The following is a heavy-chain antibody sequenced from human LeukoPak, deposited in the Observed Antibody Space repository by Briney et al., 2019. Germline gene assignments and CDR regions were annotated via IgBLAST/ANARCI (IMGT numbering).Heavy chain of an antibody. D-gene: IGHD2-2*01. J-gene: IGHJ4*02. Sequence: PGGSLRLSCAASGFTVSSNYMSWVRQAPGKGLEWVSAISGSGGSTYYADSVKGRFTISRDNSKNTLYLQMNSLRAEDTAVYYCAKVPDRYCSSTSCPFDYWGQGTLVTVSS. CDR2: ISGSGGST. CDR1: GFTVSSNY. V-gene: IGHV3-23*01. CDR3: AKVPDRYCSSTSCPFDY.